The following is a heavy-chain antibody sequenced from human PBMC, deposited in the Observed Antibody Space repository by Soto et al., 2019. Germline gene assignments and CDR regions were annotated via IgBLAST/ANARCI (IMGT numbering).Heavy chain of an antibody. D-gene: IGHD2-21*01. CDR3: AHAYGGTSWPNDAFDV. CDR2: IYWDDDT. V-gene: IGHV2-5*02. J-gene: IGHJ3*01. CDR1: GFSFTADGVG. Sequence: QITLKESGPTLVKPTQTLTLTCIFSGFSFTADGVGVGWIRQPPGKALEWLALIYWDDDTRYSPSLKSRLTITKYTTKYXVVLTMTNMDPVDTATYYCAHAYGGTSWPNDAFDVWGQGTVVTVSS.